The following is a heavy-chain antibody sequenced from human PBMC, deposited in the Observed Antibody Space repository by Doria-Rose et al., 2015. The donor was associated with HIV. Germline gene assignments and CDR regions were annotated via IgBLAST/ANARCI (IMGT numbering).Heavy chain of an antibody. V-gene: IGHV2-26*01. Sequence: QESGSVLVKPTETLTLTCTVSGVSLSSPGMGVSWIRQPPGRALEWLANIFSDDERSYKTSLKSRLTISRGTSNSQVVLTMTDMDPVDTATYYCARIKSSRWYHKYYFDFWGQGTLVIVSA. D-gene: IGHD6-13*01. CDR1: GVSLSSPGMG. CDR2: IFSDDER. CDR3: ARIKSSRWYHKYYFDF. J-gene: IGHJ4*02.